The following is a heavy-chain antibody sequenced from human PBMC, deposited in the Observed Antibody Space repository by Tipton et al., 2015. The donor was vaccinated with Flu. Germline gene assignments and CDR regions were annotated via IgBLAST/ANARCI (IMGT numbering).Heavy chain of an antibody. V-gene: IGHV3-33*06. J-gene: IGHJ4*02. CDR3: AKDKNEFYAFEN. Sequence: QLVQSGGGVVQPGRSLRLSCAASGFIFSTYGMHWVRQAPGKGLEWVAVIWYDGSNKYYADSVKGRFTISRDNSKNTVYLQMNSLRAEDTAVYYCAKDKNEFYAFENWAQGTPVTVSS. CDR1: GFIFSTYG. CDR2: IWYDGSNK. D-gene: IGHD2/OR15-2a*01.